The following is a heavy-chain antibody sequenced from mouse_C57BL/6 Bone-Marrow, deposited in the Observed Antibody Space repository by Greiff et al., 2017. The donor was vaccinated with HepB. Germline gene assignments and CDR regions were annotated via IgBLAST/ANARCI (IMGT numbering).Heavy chain of an antibody. CDR2: ISNLAYSI. Sequence: EVHLVESGGGLVQPGGSLKLSCAASGFTFSDYGMAWVRQAPRKGPEWVAFISNLAYSIYYADTVTGRFTISRENAKNTLYLEMSSLRSEDTAMYYCARRGLPHYYAMDYWGQGTSVTVSS. V-gene: IGHV5-15*01. CDR3: ARRGLPHYYAMDY. D-gene: IGHD2-2*01. CDR1: GFTFSDYG. J-gene: IGHJ4*01.